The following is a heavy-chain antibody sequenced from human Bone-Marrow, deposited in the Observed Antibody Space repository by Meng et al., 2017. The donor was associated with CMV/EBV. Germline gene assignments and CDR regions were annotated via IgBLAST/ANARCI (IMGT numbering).Heavy chain of an antibody. D-gene: IGHD3-22*01. CDR1: GFTFSSYA. V-gene: IGHV3-30-3*02. Sequence: GEYLKISCSGSGFTFSSYAMHWVRQAPGKGLEWVALISYDGSNKYYADPVKGRFTISRDNSKKTLYLQMNSLRAEDTAVYYRAKSLRITMIVVATYYFDYWGQGTLVTVSS. CDR2: ISYDGSNK. CDR3: AKSLRITMIVVATYYFDY. J-gene: IGHJ4*02.